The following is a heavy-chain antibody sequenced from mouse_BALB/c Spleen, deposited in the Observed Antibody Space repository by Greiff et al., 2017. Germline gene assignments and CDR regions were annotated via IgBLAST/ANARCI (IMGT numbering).Heavy chain of an antibody. V-gene: IGHV5-12-2*01. D-gene: IGHD2-1*01. CDR1: GFTFSSYT. CDR2: ISNGGGST. Sequence: DVKLVESGGGLVQPGGSLKLSCAASGFTFSSYTMSWVRQTPEKRLEWVAYISNGGGSTYYPDTVKGRFTISRDNAKNTLYLQMSSLKSEDTAMYYCARDYGNPYYAMDYWGQGTSVTVSS. J-gene: IGHJ4*01. CDR3: ARDYGNPYYAMDY.